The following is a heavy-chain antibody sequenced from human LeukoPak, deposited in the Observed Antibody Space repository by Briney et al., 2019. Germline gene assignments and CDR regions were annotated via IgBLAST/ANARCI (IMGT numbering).Heavy chain of an antibody. CDR2: VHYTDSP. D-gene: IGHD3-3*01. V-gene: IGHV4-59*11. CDR3: VRDRRREGVHAFDV. Sequence: KPAETLSLTCTVSGGSITTHYWSWIRQPPGKGLEWIGYVHYTDSPNFNPSLKSRVTISLDTSKNQFSLKLTSVTAADAAVYYCVRDRRREGVHAFDVWGRGTMVTVSS. J-gene: IGHJ3*01. CDR1: GGSITTHY.